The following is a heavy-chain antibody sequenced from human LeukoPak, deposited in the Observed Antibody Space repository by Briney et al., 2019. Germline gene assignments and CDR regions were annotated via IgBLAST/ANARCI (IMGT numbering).Heavy chain of an antibody. Sequence: PSETLSLTCTVSGGSISSGGYYWSWVRQAPGKGLEWVANIKQDGSEKYYVDSVKGRFTISRDNAKNSLYLQMNSLRAEDTAVYYCARETSTEMGYDYWGQGTLVTVSS. CDR1: GGSISSGGYY. CDR3: ARETSTEMGYDY. J-gene: IGHJ4*02. D-gene: IGHD5-24*01. CDR2: IKQDGSEK. V-gene: IGHV3-7*01.